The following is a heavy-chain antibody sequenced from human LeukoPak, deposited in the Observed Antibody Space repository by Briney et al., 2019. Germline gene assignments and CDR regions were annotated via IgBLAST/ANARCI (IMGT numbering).Heavy chain of an antibody. Sequence: PGGSLRLSCTASGFTFGDYAMSWVRQAPGKGLEWVGFIRSKAYGGTTEYAASVKGRFTISRDDSKSIAYLQMNSLKTEDTAVYYCTRVAYYYDSSGYFRRARPPLGPDYWGQGTLVTVSS. J-gene: IGHJ4*02. CDR3: TRVAYYYDSSGYFRRARPPLGPDY. CDR2: IRSKAYGGTT. CDR1: GFTFGDYA. V-gene: IGHV3-49*04. D-gene: IGHD3-22*01.